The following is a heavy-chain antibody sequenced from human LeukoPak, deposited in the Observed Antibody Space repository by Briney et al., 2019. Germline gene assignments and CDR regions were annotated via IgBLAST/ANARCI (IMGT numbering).Heavy chain of an antibody. CDR2: VSNSGGST. CDR1: GFTFSSYA. V-gene: IGHV3-23*01. D-gene: IGHD3-22*01. J-gene: IGHJ4*02. CDR3: AKADRTIVVVMVDY. Sequence: GGSLRLSCAASGFTFSSYAMSWVRQAPGKGLEWVSGVSNSGGSTYYADSVKGRFTISRDNSKNTLYLQTNSLRAEDTAVYYCAKADRTIVVVMVDYWGQGTLVTVSS.